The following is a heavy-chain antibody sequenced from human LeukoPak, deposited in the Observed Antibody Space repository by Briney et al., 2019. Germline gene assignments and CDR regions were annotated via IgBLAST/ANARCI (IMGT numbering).Heavy chain of an antibody. V-gene: IGHV4-34*01. Sequence: SETLSLTCAVYGGSFSGYYWSWIRQPPGKGLEGIGEINHSGSTNYNPSLKSRVTISVDTSKNQFSLKLSSVTAADTAVYYCARGPYYDSSGGYWGQGTLVTVSS. CDR1: GGSFSGYY. J-gene: IGHJ4*02. CDR3: ARGPYYDSSGGY. D-gene: IGHD3-22*01. CDR2: INHSGST.